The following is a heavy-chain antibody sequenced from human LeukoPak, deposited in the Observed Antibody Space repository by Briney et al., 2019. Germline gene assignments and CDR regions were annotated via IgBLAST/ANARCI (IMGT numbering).Heavy chain of an antibody. D-gene: IGHD3-3*01. J-gene: IGHJ3*02. V-gene: IGHV3-23*01. CDR1: GFTFSSYA. Sequence: GGSLRLSXAASGFTFSSYAMSWLRQAPGKGLEWVSAISGSGGSTYYADSVKGRFTISRDNSKNTLYLQMNSLRAVDTAVYYCAKGYYDFWSDTDAFDIWGQGTMVTVSS. CDR3: AKGYYDFWSDTDAFDI. CDR2: ISGSGGST.